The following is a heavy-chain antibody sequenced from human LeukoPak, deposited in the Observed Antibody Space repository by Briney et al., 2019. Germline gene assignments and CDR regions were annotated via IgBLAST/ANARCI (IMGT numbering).Heavy chain of an antibody. CDR2: VSAYNGNT. J-gene: IGHJ6*03. D-gene: IGHD6-6*01. V-gene: IGHV1-18*01. CDR1: GYIFTNSG. CDR3: ATGIAARADYYYYYMDV. Sequence: ASVKVSCKASGYIFTNSGISWVRQAPGQGLEWMGWVSAYNGNTNYAQKLQGRLTMTTDRSTSTAYMELRSLRSDDTAMYYCATGIAARADYYYYYMDVWGKGTTVTVSS.